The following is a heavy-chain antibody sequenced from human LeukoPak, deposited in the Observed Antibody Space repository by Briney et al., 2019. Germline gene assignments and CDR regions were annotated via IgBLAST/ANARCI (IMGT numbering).Heavy chain of an antibody. CDR3: ARHPIRRMVRGVIIGAWFDP. Sequence: PSETLSLTCTVSGGSISSSSYYWGWIRQPPGKGLEWIGSIYYSGSTYYNPSLKSRVTISVDTSKNQFSLKLSSVTAADTAVYYCARHPIRRMVRGVIIGAWFDPWGQGTLVTVSS. CDR2: IYYSGST. J-gene: IGHJ5*02. D-gene: IGHD3-10*01. V-gene: IGHV4-39*01. CDR1: GGSISSSSYY.